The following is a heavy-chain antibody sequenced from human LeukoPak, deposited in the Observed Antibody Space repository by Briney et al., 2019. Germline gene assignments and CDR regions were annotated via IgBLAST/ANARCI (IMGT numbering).Heavy chain of an antibody. CDR1: GGSLNGYY. Sequence: PSETLSLTCAVYGGSLNGYYWSWIRLSPGKGLEWIGEGSESGGTKYNPSLKGRVTISADTSKNQFSLRLSSVTAADTAVYHCAKNGQSGFSFDPWGQGTLVTVSS. CDR2: GSESGGT. J-gene: IGHJ5*02. CDR3: AKNGQSGFSFDP. V-gene: IGHV4-34*01. D-gene: IGHD5-12*01.